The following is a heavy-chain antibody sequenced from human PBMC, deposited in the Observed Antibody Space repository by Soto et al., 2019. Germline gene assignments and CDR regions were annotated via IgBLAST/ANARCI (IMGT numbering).Heavy chain of an antibody. CDR3: ARVDTANDYYYYYGMDV. V-gene: IGHV4-59*01. D-gene: IGHD5-18*01. Sequence: SETLSLTCTVSGGSISSYYWSWIRQPPGKGLEWIGYIYYSGSTNYNPSLKSRVTISVDTSKNQFSLKLSSVTAADTAVYYCARVDTANDYYYYYGMDVWGQGTTVTVSS. J-gene: IGHJ6*02. CDR1: GGSISSYY. CDR2: IYYSGST.